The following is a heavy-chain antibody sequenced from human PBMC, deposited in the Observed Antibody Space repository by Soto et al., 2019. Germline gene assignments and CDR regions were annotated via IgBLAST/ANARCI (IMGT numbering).Heavy chain of an antibody. J-gene: IGHJ4*02. V-gene: IGHV4-30-2*01. CDR1: GGSISSGGYS. CDR2: IYHSGST. CDR3: ARDPNY. Sequence: SETLSLTCAVSGGSISSGGYSWSWIRQPPGKGLEWIGYIYHSGSTYYNPSLKSRVTISVDRSKNQFSLKLSSVTAADTAVYYCARDPNYWGQGTLVTAPQ.